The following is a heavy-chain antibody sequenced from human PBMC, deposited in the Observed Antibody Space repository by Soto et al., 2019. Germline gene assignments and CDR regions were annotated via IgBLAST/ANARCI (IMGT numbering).Heavy chain of an antibody. CDR1: GYSFTSYW. CDR3: ARVDSSGCSES. J-gene: IGHJ5*02. CDR2: IYPGDSDT. D-gene: IGHD6-25*01. V-gene: IGHV5-51*01. Sequence: GESLKISCKGSGYSFTSYWIGWVRQMPGKGLECMGFIYPGDSDTTYSPSFQGHVTISADKYSSTAYLQWSSLKASDTAMYYCARVDSSGCSESWGKGTLVTVSS.